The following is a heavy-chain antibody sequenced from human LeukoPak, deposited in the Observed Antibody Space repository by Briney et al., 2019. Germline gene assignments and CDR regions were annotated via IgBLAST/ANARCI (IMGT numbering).Heavy chain of an antibody. CDR1: GGSISSYY. CDR3: ARAGYSYGLASPYYYYGMDV. V-gene: IGHV4-59*12. D-gene: IGHD5-18*01. CDR2: IYYSGTT. J-gene: IGHJ6*02. Sequence: SETLSLTCTVSGGSISSYYWSWIRQPPGKGLEWIGYIYYSGTTNYNPSLKSRVTISVDTSKNQFSLKLSSVTAADTAVYYCARAGYSYGLASPYYYYGMDVWGQGTTVTVSS.